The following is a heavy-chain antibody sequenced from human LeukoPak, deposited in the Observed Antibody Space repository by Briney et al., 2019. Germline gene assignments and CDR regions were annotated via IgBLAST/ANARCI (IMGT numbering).Heavy chain of an antibody. V-gene: IGHV3-7*01. CDR2: IKEDGSEK. CDR3: VRSGSDFDY. CDR1: GFTFSSYW. J-gene: IGHJ4*02. Sequence: GGSLRLSCAASGFTFSSYWMSWVRQAPEKGLEWVANIKEDGSEKNYVNSVKGRFTISRDNAKNSLYLQINSLRAEDTAVYYCVRSGSDFDYWGQGTLVTVSS.